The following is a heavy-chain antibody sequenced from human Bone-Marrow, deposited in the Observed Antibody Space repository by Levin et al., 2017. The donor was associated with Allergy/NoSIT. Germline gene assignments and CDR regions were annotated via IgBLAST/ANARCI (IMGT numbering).Heavy chain of an antibody. D-gene: IGHD2-15*01. CDR2: ISFDGSSK. CDR1: GFTFSNYG. V-gene: IGHV3-30*18. J-gene: IGHJ4*02. CDR3: AKPGVHMVVVGSSFES. Sequence: SCAASGFTFSNYGMHWVRQAPGKGLEWVAAISFDGSSKSYADFLRGRFTVSRDDSKNTLYLEMNSLRPEDTAVYYCAKPGVHMVVVGSSFESWGQGTLVTVSS.